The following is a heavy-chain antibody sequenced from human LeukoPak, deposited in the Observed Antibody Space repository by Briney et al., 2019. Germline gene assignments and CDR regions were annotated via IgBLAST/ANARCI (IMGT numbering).Heavy chain of an antibody. J-gene: IGHJ4*02. V-gene: IGHV3-7*04. CDR1: GFFFSVHW. CDR2: INEDGSKK. CDR3: TRTYEGHYVEY. D-gene: IGHD3-22*01. Sequence: GGSLRLSCAASGFFFSVHWMSWVRQTPGKGLEWVANINEDGSKKYYVDSVGGRFTLSRDNTKNSVSLQMNSLTAEDTAVYYCTRTYEGHYVEYWGQGTLDTVSS.